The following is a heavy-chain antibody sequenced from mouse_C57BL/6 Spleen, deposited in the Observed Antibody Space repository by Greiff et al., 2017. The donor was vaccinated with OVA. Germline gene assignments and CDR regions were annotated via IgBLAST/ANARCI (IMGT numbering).Heavy chain of an antibody. Sequence: QVQLQQSGAELARPGASVKMSCKASGYTFTSYTMHWVKQRPGQGLEWIGYINPSSGYTKYNQKFKDKATLTADKSSSTAYMQLSSLTSEDSAVYYCARQLSYAMDYWGQGTSVTVSS. CDR3: ARQLSYAMDY. J-gene: IGHJ4*01. D-gene: IGHD3-2*02. CDR1: GYTFTSYT. V-gene: IGHV1-4*01. CDR2: INPSSGYT.